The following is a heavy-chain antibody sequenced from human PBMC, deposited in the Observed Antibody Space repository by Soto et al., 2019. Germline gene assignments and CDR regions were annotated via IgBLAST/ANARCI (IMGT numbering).Heavy chain of an antibody. CDR1: GYKLSIYA. CDR2: INAGNGNT. J-gene: IGHJ4*02. V-gene: IGHV1-3*01. CDR3: ARVSGGLNYSDY. Sequence: VPVKIATTASGYKLSIYAVDLSLEARGKRLEWMGWINAGNGNTKYSQNFQGRFIITRDTSASTSYMEVSSLRSEDTAVYDCARVSGGLNYSDYWCRGTRFTAAS. D-gene: IGHD6-19*01.